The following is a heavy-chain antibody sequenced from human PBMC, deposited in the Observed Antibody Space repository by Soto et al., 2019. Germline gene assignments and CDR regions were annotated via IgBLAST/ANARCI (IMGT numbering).Heavy chain of an antibody. CDR2: IYYSGST. Sequence: SETLSLTCTVSGGSISSSSYYWGWIRQPPGKGLEWIGSIYYSGSTYYNPSLKSRVTISVDTSKNQFSLKLSSVTAADTAVYYCASPVGIAGEGSGGGYWGQGTLVTVSS. CDR1: GGSISSSSYY. CDR3: ASPVGIAGEGSGGGY. J-gene: IGHJ4*02. V-gene: IGHV4-39*01. D-gene: IGHD6-13*01.